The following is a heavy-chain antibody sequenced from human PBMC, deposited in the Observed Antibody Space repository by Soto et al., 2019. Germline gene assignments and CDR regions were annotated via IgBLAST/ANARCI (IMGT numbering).Heavy chain of an antibody. CDR3: ARDCSRTSCYDAYYYYGMDV. Sequence: GASVKVSCKASGGTFSSYTISWARQAPGQGLEWMGRIIPILGIANYAQKFQGRVTITADKSTSTAYMELSSLRSEDTAVYYCARDCSRTSCYDAYYYYGMDVWGQGATVPVSS. V-gene: IGHV1-69*04. CDR1: GGTFSSYT. J-gene: IGHJ6*02. D-gene: IGHD2-2*01. CDR2: IIPILGIA.